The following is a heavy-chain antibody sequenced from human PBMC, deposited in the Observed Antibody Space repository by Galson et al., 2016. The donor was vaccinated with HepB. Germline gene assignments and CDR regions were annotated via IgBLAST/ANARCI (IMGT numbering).Heavy chain of an antibody. D-gene: IGHD3-22*01. CDR2: INPNTGGT. Sequence: SVKVSCKASGYTLTDYFLHWVRQAPGQGLEWMGWINPNTGGTVFAQKFKDRITMTRDTSISTAYMGLSSLTNDDTAVYYCARDLRGVVAGTFEYWGQGTLVTVSS. J-gene: IGHJ4*02. CDR1: GYTLTDYF. CDR3: ARDLRGVVAGTFEY. V-gene: IGHV1-2*02.